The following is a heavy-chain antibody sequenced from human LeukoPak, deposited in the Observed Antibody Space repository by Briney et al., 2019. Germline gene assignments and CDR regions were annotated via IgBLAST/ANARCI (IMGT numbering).Heavy chain of an antibody. V-gene: IGHV3-74*01. CDR1: GFTFSSYW. CDR2: INSDGSST. Sequence: GGSLRLSCAASGFTFSSYWMHWVRQAPGKGLVWVSRINSDGSSTSYADSAKGRFTISRDNAKNTLYLQMNSLRAEDTAVYYCARIGSGYSEFDYWGQGTLVTVSS. CDR3: ARIGSGYSEFDY. D-gene: IGHD3-22*01. J-gene: IGHJ4*02.